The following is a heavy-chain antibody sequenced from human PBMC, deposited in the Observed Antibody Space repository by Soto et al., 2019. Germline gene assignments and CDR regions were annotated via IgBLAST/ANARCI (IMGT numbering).Heavy chain of an antibody. CDR3: AIHLEAYSFDY. Sequence: SETLSLTCAVSGYSISSGYYWGWLRQPPGKGLEWIGSIYHGGSTYYNPSLKSRVTISVDTSKNQFSLKLSSVTAADTAVYYCAIHLEAYSFDYWGQGTLVTVSS. CDR2: IYHGGST. J-gene: IGHJ4*02. D-gene: IGHD2-15*01. CDR1: GYSISSGYY. V-gene: IGHV4-38-2*01.